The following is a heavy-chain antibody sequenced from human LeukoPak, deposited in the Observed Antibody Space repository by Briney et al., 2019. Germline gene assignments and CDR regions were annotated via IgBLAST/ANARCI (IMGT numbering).Heavy chain of an antibody. CDR2: IKSKTDGGTT. V-gene: IGHV3-15*01. CDR1: GFTFSNAW. J-gene: IGHJ4*02. CDR3: TTGFIVATITKDY. D-gene: IGHD5-12*01. Sequence: GGSLRLSCAASGFTFSNAWMSWVRQAPGKGLEWVGRIKSKTDGGTTDYAAPVKGRFTISRYDSKNTLYLQMNSLKTEDTAVYYCTTGFIVATITKDYWGQGTLVTVSS.